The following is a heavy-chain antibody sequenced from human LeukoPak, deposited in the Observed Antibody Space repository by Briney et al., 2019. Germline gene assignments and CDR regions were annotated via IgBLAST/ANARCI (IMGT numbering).Heavy chain of an antibody. CDR3: ARWYYYDTSGSPDY. CDR1: GFTFSTYA. D-gene: IGHD3-22*01. J-gene: IGHJ4*02. V-gene: IGHV3-30-3*01. Sequence: GGSLRLSCAASGFTFSTYAMHWVRQAPGKGLEWVAVISYDGSNKYYADSVKGRFTISRDNSKNTLYLQMNSLRAEDTAVYYCARWYYYDTSGSPDYWGQGTLVTVSS. CDR2: ISYDGSNK.